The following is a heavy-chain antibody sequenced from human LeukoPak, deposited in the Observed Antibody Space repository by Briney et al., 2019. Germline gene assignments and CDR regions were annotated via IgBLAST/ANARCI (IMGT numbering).Heavy chain of an antibody. D-gene: IGHD6-13*01. CDR2: IYYSGST. J-gene: IGHJ4*02. CDR1: GGSISSYY. V-gene: IGHV4-59*01. CDR3: ARTAAAGHFDY. Sequence: SETLSLTCTVSGGSISSYYWSWIQQPPGKGLEWLGYIYYSGSTNYNPSLKSRVTISVDTSKKQLSRKLSSVTAADTAVYYCARTAAAGHFDYWGQGTLVTVSS.